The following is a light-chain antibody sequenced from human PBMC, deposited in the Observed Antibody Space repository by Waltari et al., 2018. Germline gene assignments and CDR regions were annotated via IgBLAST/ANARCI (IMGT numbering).Light chain of an antibody. J-gene: IGKJ2*01. CDR3: QQYNNWPPFT. CDR1: QSVSSK. Sequence: DIVMTQSPATLSVSPGERATLSCRASQSVSSKLAWYQQKLGQAPRLLIYGASTRATGIPARFSGSGSGTEFTLTISSLQSEDFALYYCQQYNNWPPFTFGQGTNLEIK. V-gene: IGKV3-15*01. CDR2: GAS.